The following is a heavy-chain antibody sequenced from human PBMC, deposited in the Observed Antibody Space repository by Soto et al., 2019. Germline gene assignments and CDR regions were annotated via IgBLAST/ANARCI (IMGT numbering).Heavy chain of an antibody. J-gene: IGHJ6*02. CDR1: GFTFSSYE. Sequence: PGGSLRLSCAASGFTFSSYEMNWVRQAPGKGLEWVSYISSSGSTIYYADSVKGRFTISRDNAKNSLYLQMNSLRAGDTAVYYCARAVLSGSYYGYYGMDVWGQGTKVTVSS. CDR3: ARAVLSGSYYGYYGMDV. V-gene: IGHV3-48*03. D-gene: IGHD1-26*01. CDR2: ISSSGSTI.